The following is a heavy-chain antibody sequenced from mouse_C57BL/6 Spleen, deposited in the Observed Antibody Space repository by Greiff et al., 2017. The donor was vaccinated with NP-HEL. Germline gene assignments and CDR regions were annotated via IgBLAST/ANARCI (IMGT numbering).Heavy chain of an antibody. CDR3: AREDGSSYVRYFDV. J-gene: IGHJ1*03. Sequence: VQLQQPGAELVKPGASVKLSCKASGYTFTSYWMHWVKQRPGQGLEWIGMIHPNSGSTNYNEKFKSKATLTVDKSSSTAYMQLSSLTSEDSAVYFCAREDGSSYVRYFDVWGTGTTVTVSS. CDR1: GYTFTSYW. V-gene: IGHV1-64*01. CDR2: IHPNSGST. D-gene: IGHD1-1*01.